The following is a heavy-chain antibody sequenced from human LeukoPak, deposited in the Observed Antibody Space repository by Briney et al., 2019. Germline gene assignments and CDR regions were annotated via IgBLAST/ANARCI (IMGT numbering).Heavy chain of an antibody. J-gene: IGHJ4*02. CDR3: ARGGRYSSSGIDY. V-gene: IGHV3-30-3*01. CDR1: GFTLSSYA. D-gene: IGHD6-13*01. CDR2: ISHDGSNK. Sequence: TGGSLRLSCAASGFTLSSYAMHWVRQAPGKGLQWVAVISHDGSNKYYADSVKGRFTISRDSSKNTLYLQMNSLRPEDTAVYHCARGGRYSSSGIDYWGQGTLVTVSS.